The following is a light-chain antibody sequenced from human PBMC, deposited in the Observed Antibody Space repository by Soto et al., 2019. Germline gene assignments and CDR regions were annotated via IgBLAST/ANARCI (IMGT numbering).Light chain of an antibody. CDR1: QRVSSN. CDR3: QQYNNSPYT. J-gene: IGKJ2*01. CDR2: GAS. Sequence: EIVKTQSPATLSVSPGERDALSCRATQRVSSNFAWYDQKPGQAPRLLIYGASPTATGIPARFSGSGSGTDFTLTISSLQSEDFAVSYCQQYNNSPYTFGQGTKLEIK. V-gene: IGKV3-15*01.